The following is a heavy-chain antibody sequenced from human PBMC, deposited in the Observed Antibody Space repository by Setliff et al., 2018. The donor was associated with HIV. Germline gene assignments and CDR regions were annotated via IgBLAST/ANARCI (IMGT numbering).Heavy chain of an antibody. CDR3: ATDRTQTGMNMVRGRLTDPARYPLDY. Sequence: ASVKVSCKASGYTFINFDINWVRQAPGQGLEWMGWIIPNSGGANYAQNFQGRVTMTRDTSISTAYMELRRLRSDDTAVYYCATDRTQTGMNMVRGRLTDPARYPLDYWGQGTLVTVSS. V-gene: IGHV1-2*02. J-gene: IGHJ4*02. CDR2: IIPNSGGA. CDR1: GYTFINFD. D-gene: IGHD3-10*01.